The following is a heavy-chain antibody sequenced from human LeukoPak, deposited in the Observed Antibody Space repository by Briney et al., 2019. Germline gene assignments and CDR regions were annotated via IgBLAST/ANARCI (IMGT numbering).Heavy chain of an antibody. CDR1: GGSISSYY. Sequence: SETLSLTCTVSGGSISSYYWSWIRQPAGKGLEWIGRIYTSGSTNYNPSLKSRVTMSVDTSKNQFSLKLSSVTAADTAVYYCARDRGTMVRGVTSGTDVWGQGTTVTVSS. D-gene: IGHD3-10*01. J-gene: IGHJ6*02. V-gene: IGHV4-4*07. CDR2: IYTSGST. CDR3: ARDRGTMVRGVTSGTDV.